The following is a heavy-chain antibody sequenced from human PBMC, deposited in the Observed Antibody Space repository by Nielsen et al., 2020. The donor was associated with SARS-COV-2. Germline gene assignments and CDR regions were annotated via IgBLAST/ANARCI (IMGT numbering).Heavy chain of an antibody. CDR2: ISYDGTTK. V-gene: IGHV3-30*04. D-gene: IGHD2-2*01. Sequence: GESLKISCTASGFTFSDHALHWVRQAPGKGLEWVAIISYDGTTKYNTDSVKGRFTISRDNSKNTLCLQMNSLRGEDTAVYYCARETIDYTSSFFDYWGQGTLVTVSS. CDR3: ARETIDYTSSFFDY. J-gene: IGHJ4*02. CDR1: GFTFSDHA.